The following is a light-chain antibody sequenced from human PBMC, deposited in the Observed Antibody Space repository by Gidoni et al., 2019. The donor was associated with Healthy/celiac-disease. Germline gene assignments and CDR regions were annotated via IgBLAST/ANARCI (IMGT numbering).Light chain of an antibody. CDR2: GAS. J-gene: IGKJ5*01. Sequence: EIVLTQSPGTLSLSPGERATLSCRASQSVSSSYLAWYQQKPGQAPRLLIYGASSGSGTDVTLTISRLEPEDFAVYYCQQYGSSPITFGQGTRLEIK. CDR1: QSVSSSY. CDR3: QQYGSSPIT. V-gene: IGKV3-20*01.